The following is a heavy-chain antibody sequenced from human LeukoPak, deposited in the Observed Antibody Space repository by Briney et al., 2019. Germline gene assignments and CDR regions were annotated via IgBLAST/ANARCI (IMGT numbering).Heavy chain of an antibody. CDR1: GCSISSYY. Sequence: SGTLTLTCTVSGCSISSYYWSWIRQPPGKGLEWIGYIYYSGSTNYNPSLKSRVTISGDTSKNQFSLKLSSVTAADTAVYYCARCVPAEYSSGWYVDYWGQGTLVTVSS. CDR3: ARCVPAEYSSGWYVDY. D-gene: IGHD6-19*01. CDR2: IYYSGST. V-gene: IGHV4-59*01. J-gene: IGHJ4*02.